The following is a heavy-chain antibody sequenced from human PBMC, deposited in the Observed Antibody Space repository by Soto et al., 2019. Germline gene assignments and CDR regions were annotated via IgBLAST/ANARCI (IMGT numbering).Heavy chain of an antibody. J-gene: IGHJ5*02. CDR1: GYTFTSYY. CDR2: INPSGGST. Sequence: ASVKVSCKASGYTFTSYYMHWVRQAPGQGLEWMGIINPSGGSTSYAQKFQGRVTMTRDTSTSTVYMELSSLRSEDTAVYYCARAGIAAAGRGWFDPWGQGTLVTVSS. D-gene: IGHD6-13*01. CDR3: ARAGIAAAGRGWFDP. V-gene: IGHV1-46*01.